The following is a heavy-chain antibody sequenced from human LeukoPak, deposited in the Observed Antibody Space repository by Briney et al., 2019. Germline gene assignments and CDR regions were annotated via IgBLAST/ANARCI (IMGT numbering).Heavy chain of an antibody. Sequence: GGSLRLSCAASGFTFSSYSMNWVRQAPGKGLEWVSSISSSSSYKYYADSVKGRFTISRDNAKNSLYLQMNSLRAEDTAVYYCARAAEGWYVGFDYWGQRTLVTVSS. J-gene: IGHJ4*02. CDR3: ARAAEGWYVGFDY. D-gene: IGHD6-19*01. CDR2: ISSSSSYK. V-gene: IGHV3-21*01. CDR1: GFTFSSYS.